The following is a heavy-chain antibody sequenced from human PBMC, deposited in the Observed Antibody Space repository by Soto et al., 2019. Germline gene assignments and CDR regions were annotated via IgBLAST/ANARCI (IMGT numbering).Heavy chain of an antibody. D-gene: IGHD4-17*01. CDR3: AGDYLRLNSLNGNYYSYGMDV. CDR2: VAGNVSNR. Sequence: PGGPLRLSCAASGISFTTYAMTWVRQAPGKGLEWVSTVAGNVSNRHYADFVKGRFTISRDNSKNTLSLQMNSLRAEDTAVYYCAGDYLRLNSLNGNYYSYGMDVWGQGTAVTVSS. V-gene: IGHV3-23*01. CDR1: GISFTTYA. J-gene: IGHJ6*02.